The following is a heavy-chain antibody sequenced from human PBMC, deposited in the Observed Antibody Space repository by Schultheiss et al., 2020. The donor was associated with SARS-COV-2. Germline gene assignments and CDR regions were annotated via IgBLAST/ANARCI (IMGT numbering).Heavy chain of an antibody. CDR1: GDSVSSNSVT. V-gene: IGHV6-1*01. J-gene: IGHJ4*02. D-gene: IGHD5-12*01. Sequence: SQTLSLTCAISGDSVSSNSVTWNWIRQSPSRGLEWLGRTYYRSRWYNDYAVSVKSRITINPDTSKNQFSLQLNSVTPEDTAVYYCARSDEYSGYAYWGQGTLVTVSS. CDR3: ARSDEYSGYAY. CDR2: TYYRSRWYN.